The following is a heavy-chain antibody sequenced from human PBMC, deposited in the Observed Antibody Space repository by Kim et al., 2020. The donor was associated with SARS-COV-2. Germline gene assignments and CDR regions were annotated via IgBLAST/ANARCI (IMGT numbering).Heavy chain of an antibody. Sequence: GGSLRLSCAAFGFTFSSYAMHWVRQAPGKGLEWVAFISHDRSNKYYADSVKGRFTISRDNSKNTLYLQMNSLRAEDTAVYYCARPQGHQPLKQAQDDYY. CDR3: ARPQGHQPLKQAQDDYY. CDR2: ISHDRSNK. CDR1: GFTFSSYA. J-gene: IGHJ6*01. D-gene: IGHD2-2*01. V-gene: IGHV3-30-3*01.